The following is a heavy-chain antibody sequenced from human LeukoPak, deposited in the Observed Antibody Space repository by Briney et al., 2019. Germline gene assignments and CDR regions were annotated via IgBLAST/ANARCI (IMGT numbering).Heavy chain of an antibody. CDR2: IKQDGSEK. CDR3: ARDTVEPGDY. D-gene: IGHD1-26*01. J-gene: IGHJ4*02. Sequence: PGGSLRLSCVASGFTISSYWMNWVRQAPGKGLEWVAIIKQDGSEKYYVDSVRGRFTISRDNAKNSLFLQMNSLRVEDTAVYYCARDTVEPGDYWGQGTLVAVS. V-gene: IGHV3-7*01. CDR1: GFTISSYW.